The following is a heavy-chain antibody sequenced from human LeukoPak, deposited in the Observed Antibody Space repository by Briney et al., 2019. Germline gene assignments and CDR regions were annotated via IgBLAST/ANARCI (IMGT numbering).Heavy chain of an antibody. CDR3: ARGGLWFGELLPRTLDY. Sequence: KASQTLSLTCTVSGGSISSGGYYWSWIRQHPGKGLEWIGYIYYSGSTNYNPSLKSRVTISVDTSKNQFSLKLSSVTAADTAVYYCARGGLWFGELLPRTLDYWGQGTLVTVSS. J-gene: IGHJ4*02. D-gene: IGHD3-10*01. V-gene: IGHV4-31*03. CDR2: IYYSGST. CDR1: GGSISSGGYY.